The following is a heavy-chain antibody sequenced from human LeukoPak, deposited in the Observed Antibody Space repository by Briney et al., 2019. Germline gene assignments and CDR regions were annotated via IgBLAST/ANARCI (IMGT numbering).Heavy chain of an antibody. CDR1: GLTFSDSI. V-gene: IGHV3-73*01. D-gene: IGHD1-1*01. Sequence: GSSRRLSCAASGLTFSDSIIPWVHQASGKGLECVGRIRGKADSYATGYAASVNGRFIVSKDDSRNTAYLQMNSLTTEDTALYYCSRQLSGTGATDYWGQGTLVTVSS. CDR2: IRGKADSYAT. CDR3: SRQLSGTGATDY. J-gene: IGHJ4*02.